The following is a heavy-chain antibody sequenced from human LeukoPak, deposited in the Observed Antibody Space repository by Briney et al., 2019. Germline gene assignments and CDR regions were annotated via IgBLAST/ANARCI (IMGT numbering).Heavy chain of an antibody. CDR3: ARMFRSGWIDY. CDR1: GGSISSSSYC. J-gene: IGHJ4*02. Sequence: KPSETLSLTCTVSGGSISSSSYCWGWIRQPPGKGLEWIGSIYYSGSTYYNPSLKSRVTISVDTSKNQFSLKLSSVTAADTAVYYCARMFRSGWIDYWGQGTLVTVSS. CDR2: IYYSGST. D-gene: IGHD6-19*01. V-gene: IGHV4-39*01.